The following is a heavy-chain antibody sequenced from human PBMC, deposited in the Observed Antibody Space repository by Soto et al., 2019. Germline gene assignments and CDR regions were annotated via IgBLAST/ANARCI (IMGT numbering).Heavy chain of an antibody. Sequence: EVQLVQSGAEVKKPGESLNISCKGSGYTFTSYWIGWVRQMPGKGLEWMGIIHPGDSDTRNTPSFQGQVTISADKSTSSADLRGRSLNASAAAVYDWAGLSVATAVREYRGHADYWGHGTLVTVSS. D-gene: IGHD6-19*01. CDR1: GYTFTSYW. J-gene: IGHJ4*01. CDR3: AGLSVATAVREYRGHADY. CDR2: IHPGDSDT. V-gene: IGHV5-51*03.